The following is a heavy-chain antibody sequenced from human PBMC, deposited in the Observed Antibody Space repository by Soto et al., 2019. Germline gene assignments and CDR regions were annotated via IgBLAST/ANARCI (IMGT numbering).Heavy chain of an antibody. V-gene: IGHV3-7*05. CDR2: IKDDGSEK. J-gene: IGHJ4*02. CDR3: ARGSFESHYRTCDY. D-gene: IGHD4-4*01. Sequence: EVQLAESGGGMVQPGGSLRLSCAASGFIFSDYCMSWVRQAPGKGLEWVANIKDDGSEKHYVESVKGRFTISRDNDKNSLFLQMNNLRAEGTAVYSCARGSFESHYRTCDYWGQGSLVIVSS. CDR1: GFIFSDYC.